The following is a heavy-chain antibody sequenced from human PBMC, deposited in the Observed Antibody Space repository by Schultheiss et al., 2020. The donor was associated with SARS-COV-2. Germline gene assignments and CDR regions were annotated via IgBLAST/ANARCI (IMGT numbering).Heavy chain of an antibody. Sequence: GGSLRLSCAASGFSFSSDSMNWVRQAPGKGLEWVSSISSSSSYIYYADSVKGRFTISRDNAKNSLYLQMNSLRAEDTAVYYCAREGFEYYYYYGMDVWGQGTTVTVSS. V-gene: IGHV3-21*01. CDR1: GFSFSSDS. CDR2: ISSSSSYI. D-gene: IGHD3-10*01. CDR3: AREGFEYYYYYGMDV. J-gene: IGHJ6*02.